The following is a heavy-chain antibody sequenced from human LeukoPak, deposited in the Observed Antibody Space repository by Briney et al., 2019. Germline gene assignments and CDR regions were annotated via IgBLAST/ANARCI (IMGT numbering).Heavy chain of an antibody. D-gene: IGHD1-1*01. CDR1: GGSISSYY. V-gene: IGHV4-59*12. J-gene: IGHJ6*03. CDR3: ARVLYSWNGFGYYYYMDV. Sequence: SETLSLTCTVSGGSISSYYWSWIRQPPGKGLEWMGYIYYSGSTNYNPSLKSRVTMSVDTSKNQFSLKLSSVTAADTAVYYCARVLYSWNGFGYYYYMDVWGKGTTVTISS. CDR2: IYYSGST.